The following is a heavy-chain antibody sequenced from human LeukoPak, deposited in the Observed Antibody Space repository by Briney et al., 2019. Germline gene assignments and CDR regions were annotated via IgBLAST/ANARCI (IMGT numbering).Heavy chain of an antibody. CDR2: INHSGST. J-gene: IGHJ4*02. CDR1: GGSFSGYY. Sequence: SETPSLTCAVYGGSFSGYYWSWIRQPPGKGLEWIGEINHSGSTNYNPSLKSRVTISVDTSKNQFSLKLSSVTAADTAVYYCASLQSYGDYVFDYWGQGTLVTVSS. V-gene: IGHV4-34*01. D-gene: IGHD4-17*01. CDR3: ASLQSYGDYVFDY.